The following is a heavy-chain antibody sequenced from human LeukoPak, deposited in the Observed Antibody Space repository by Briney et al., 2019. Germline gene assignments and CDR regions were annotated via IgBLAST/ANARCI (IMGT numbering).Heavy chain of an antibody. CDR3: ARRENYYDSSGYYSHYFDY. J-gene: IGHJ4*02. Sequence: GRSLRLSCAAAGFTVSSNYMSWVRQAAGKGLEWVSVIYSGGSTYYADSVKGRFTISRDNSKNTLYLQMNSLRAEDTAVYYCARRENYYDSSGYYSHYFDYWGQGTLVTVSS. D-gene: IGHD3-22*01. CDR2: IYSGGST. CDR1: GFTVSSNY. V-gene: IGHV3-66*01.